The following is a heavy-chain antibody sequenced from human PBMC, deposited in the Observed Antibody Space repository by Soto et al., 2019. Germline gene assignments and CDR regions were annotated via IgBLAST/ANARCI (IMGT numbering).Heavy chain of an antibody. CDR1: GYTFTGYY. D-gene: IGHD3-22*01. V-gene: IGHV1-2*04. Sequence: GASVKVSCKASGYTFTGYYMHWVRQAPGQGLEWMGWINPNSGGTNYAQKFQGWVTMTRDTSISTAYMELSRLRSDDTAVYYCARGSPLGDYYDSSGYYIYWCQGPLVTVSS. CDR3: ARGSPLGDYYDSSGYYIY. CDR2: INPNSGGT. J-gene: IGHJ4*02.